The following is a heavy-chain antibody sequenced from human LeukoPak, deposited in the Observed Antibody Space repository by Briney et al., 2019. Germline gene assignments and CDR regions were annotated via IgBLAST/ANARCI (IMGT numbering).Heavy chain of an antibody. CDR1: GYTFTGYY. D-gene: IGHD3-22*01. CDR2: INPNSGGT. J-gene: IGHJ5*02. CDR3: AREDKEAYYYDSSGYRNWFDP. V-gene: IGHV1-2*02. Sequence: ASVKVSCKASGYTFTGYYMHWVRQAPGQGLEWMGWINPNSGGTNYAQKFQGRVTMTRDTSISTAYMELSRLRSDDTAVYYCAREDKEAYYYDSSGYRNWFDPWGQGTLVTASS.